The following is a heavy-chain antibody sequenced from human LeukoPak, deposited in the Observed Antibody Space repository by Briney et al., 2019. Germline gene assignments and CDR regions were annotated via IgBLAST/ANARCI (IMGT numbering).Heavy chain of an antibody. Sequence: PGGSLRLSCAASGFSFSSYDMSWVRQAPGKGLEWVSGISGSGGSRYYADSVEGRFTISRDNSKNTLYLQMNSLRAEDTAIYYRAKATTAAEYYFDFWGQGTLVTVSS. CDR3: AKATTAAEYYFDF. CDR1: GFSFSSYD. CDR2: ISGSGGSR. V-gene: IGHV3-23*01. D-gene: IGHD1-1*01. J-gene: IGHJ4*02.